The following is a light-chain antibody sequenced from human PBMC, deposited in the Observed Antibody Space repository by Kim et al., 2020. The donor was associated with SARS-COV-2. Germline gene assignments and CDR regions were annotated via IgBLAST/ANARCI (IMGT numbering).Light chain of an antibody. Sequence: DIQMTQSPSTLSASVGDRVTITCRASQSISSWLAWYQQKPGKAPKLLIYDASSLESGVPSRFSGSGSGTEFTLTISSLQPDDFATYCCKQNRAFGQGTKGEIK. CDR2: DAS. CDR1: QSISSW. CDR3: KQNRA. V-gene: IGKV1-5*01. J-gene: IGKJ1*01.